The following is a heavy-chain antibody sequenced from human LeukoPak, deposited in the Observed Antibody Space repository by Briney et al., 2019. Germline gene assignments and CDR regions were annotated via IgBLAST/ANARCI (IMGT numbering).Heavy chain of an antibody. CDR1: GFPFSSYA. V-gene: IGHV3-23*01. J-gene: IGHJ6*03. CDR3: ANGNRCTSPNCLGYYYFYMDV. CDR2: FSGSGGTT. Sequence: HPGGSLRLSCAAPGFPFSSYAMNWVRQAPGRGLEWVSGFSGSGGTTYYADSVKGRFTISRDNAKNTLYLQMNSLRAEGTAVYYCANGNRCTSPNCLGYYYFYMDVWGKGTTVTVSS. D-gene: IGHD2-8*01.